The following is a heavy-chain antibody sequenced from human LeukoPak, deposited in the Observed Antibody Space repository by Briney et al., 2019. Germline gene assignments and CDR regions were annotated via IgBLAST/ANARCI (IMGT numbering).Heavy chain of an antibody. V-gene: IGHV3-30*03. CDR1: GFTFSSYG. CDR3: ARRRRDY. Sequence: PGGSLRLSCAASGFTFSSYGMHWVRQAPGKGLEWVAVISYDGSNKYYADSVKGRFTISRDNSKNTLYLQMNSLRAEDTAVYYCARRRRDYWGQGTLVTVSS. J-gene: IGHJ4*02. D-gene: IGHD1-14*01. CDR2: ISYDGSNK.